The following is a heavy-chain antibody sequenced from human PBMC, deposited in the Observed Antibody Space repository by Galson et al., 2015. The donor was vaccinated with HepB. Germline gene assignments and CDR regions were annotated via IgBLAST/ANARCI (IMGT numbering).Heavy chain of an antibody. CDR1: GFFFNNYW. CDR2: INSGGTTT. D-gene: IGHD3-22*01. V-gene: IGHV3-74*01. CDR3: VRERRYYYDSNGLDV. Sequence: AVRLSCAAAGFFFNNYWIHWVRQTPGKALVWVSHINSGGTTTHYADSVTVRLPISRDMTENTRYRQMNSLRTEDAAIYYCVRERRYYYDSNGLDVWGQGTTVTVSS. J-gene: IGHJ6*02.